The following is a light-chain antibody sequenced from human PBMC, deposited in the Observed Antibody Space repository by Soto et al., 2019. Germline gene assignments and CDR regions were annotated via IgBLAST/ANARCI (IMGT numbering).Light chain of an antibody. CDR1: SSDVGSHNL. CDR3: CSYGGSRAV. Sequence: QSVLTQPASVSGSPGQSITISCTGTSSDVGSHNLVSWYQQHPGQAPKLMIYEVTKRPLGVSTRFSASKSGNTASLTISGIQAEDEAEYYCCSYGGSRAVFGGGTQLTVL. V-gene: IGLV2-23*02. J-gene: IGLJ7*01. CDR2: EVT.